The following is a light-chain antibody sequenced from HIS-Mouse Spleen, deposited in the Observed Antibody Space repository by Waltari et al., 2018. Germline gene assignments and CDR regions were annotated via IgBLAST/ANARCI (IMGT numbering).Light chain of an antibody. J-gene: IGKJ3*01. CDR1: QGISSY. CDR2: AAS. Sequence: AIRMTQSPSSFSASTGDRVTITCRASQGISSYLAWYKKKPGKAPKLLIYAASTLQSGVPSRLSGSRSGTDFTLTISCLQSEDFATYYCQQYYSYPRTFGPGTKVDIK. V-gene: IGKV1-8*01. CDR3: QQYYSYPRT.